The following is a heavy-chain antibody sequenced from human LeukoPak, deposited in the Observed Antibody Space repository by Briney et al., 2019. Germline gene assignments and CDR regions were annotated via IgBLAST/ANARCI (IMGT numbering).Heavy chain of an antibody. CDR1: GASIKRGTYY. CDR3: ARLGGSGWPPNCADP. Sequence: SETLSLTCTVSGASIKRGTYYWDWIRHPPGKGLEWLGAIFYTGSTFYTPSLDGRLTISVDTSKNQFSLQLPSVTAADRALYYCARLGGSGWPPNCADPWGQGTLVTVSS. J-gene: IGHJ5*02. V-gene: IGHV4-39*01. CDR2: IFYTGST. D-gene: IGHD6-19*01.